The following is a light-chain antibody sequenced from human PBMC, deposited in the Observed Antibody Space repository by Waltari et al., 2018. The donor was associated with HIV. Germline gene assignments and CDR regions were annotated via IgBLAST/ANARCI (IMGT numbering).Light chain of an antibody. Sequence: DIKLPQSPSFVYASVGDPVTITCRASQGISDWVAWSQPKPTKAPKLLIFCATILHTGVPSRFIGWGHGTNFSLTIGRLQTEDFATHFCQQSNSLPLTFGPGTQVDAK. CDR1: QGISDW. CDR2: CAT. CDR3: QQSNSLPLT. J-gene: IGKJ3*01. V-gene: IGKV1-12*01.